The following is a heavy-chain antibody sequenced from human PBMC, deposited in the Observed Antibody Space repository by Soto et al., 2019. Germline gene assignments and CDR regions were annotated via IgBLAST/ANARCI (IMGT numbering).Heavy chain of an antibody. D-gene: IGHD2-8*01. CDR1: GYTFTTYA. CDR3: AGESTYVLRSFFDY. Sequence: ASVKVSCKASGYTFTTYAIHWVRQAPGQRPEWMGWINTGKGNTRYSQKFQGRVTFARDTLATTVYLDLSSLKSEDTAAYYGAGESTYVLRSFFDYRGQGSLVTVSS. J-gene: IGHJ4*02. V-gene: IGHV1-3*04. CDR2: INTGKGNT.